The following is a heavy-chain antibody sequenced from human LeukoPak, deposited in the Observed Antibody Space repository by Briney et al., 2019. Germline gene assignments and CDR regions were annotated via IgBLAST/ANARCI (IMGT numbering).Heavy chain of an antibody. Sequence: GASVTVSCKASGYTLTSYDINWVRQAAGQGLEWMGWMKTNTGNTGYAHKFQARVTMTRNTSISTAYMELPSLRSEDTAVYYCARHYNFWSGYYHYDWFDPWGQGTLVTVSS. J-gene: IGHJ5*02. CDR1: GYTLTSYD. CDR3: ARHYNFWSGYYHYDWFDP. D-gene: IGHD3-3*01. CDR2: MKTNTGNT. V-gene: IGHV1-8*01.